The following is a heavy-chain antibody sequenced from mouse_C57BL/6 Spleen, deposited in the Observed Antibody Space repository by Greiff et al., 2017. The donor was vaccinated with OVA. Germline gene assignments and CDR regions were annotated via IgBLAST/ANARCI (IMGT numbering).Heavy chain of an antibody. D-gene: IGHD2-4*01. CDR2: IYPGDGDT. Sequence: VQLQQSGAELVKPGASVKISCKASGYAFSSYWMNWVKQRPGKGLEWIGQIYPGDGDTNYNGKFKGKATLTADKSSSTAYMQLSSLTSEDSAVYFCATEDYDGGAWFAYWGQGTLVTVSA. CDR1: GYAFSSYW. J-gene: IGHJ3*01. V-gene: IGHV1-80*01. CDR3: ATEDYDGGAWFAY.